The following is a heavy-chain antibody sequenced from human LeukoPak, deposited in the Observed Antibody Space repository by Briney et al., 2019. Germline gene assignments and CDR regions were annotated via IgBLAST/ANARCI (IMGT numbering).Heavy chain of an antibody. J-gene: IGHJ6*02. CDR1: GGSISGYY. Sequence: SETLSLTCTVSGGSISGYYWSWIRQPPGKGLEWIGYIYSSGTTNYNPSLKSQITISLDTSKNQFSLKLSSVTAADTAVYYCARDSGIAAAGTSGYYYYYGMDVWGQGTTVTVSS. V-gene: IGHV4-59*01. CDR3: ARDSGIAAAGTSGYYYYYGMDV. D-gene: IGHD6-13*01. CDR2: IYSSGTT.